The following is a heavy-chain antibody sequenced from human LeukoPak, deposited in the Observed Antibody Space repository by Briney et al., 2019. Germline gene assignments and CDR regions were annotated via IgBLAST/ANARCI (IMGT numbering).Heavy chain of an antibody. V-gene: IGHV3-7*01. D-gene: IGHD3-10*01. CDR2: IKQDGSEK. CDR3: ASGGSGSYYHDAFDI. CDR1: DFPFISYW. J-gene: IGHJ3*02. Sequence: GGSLRLSGAAIDFPFISYWLGGAGQAPGKGLDGEAKIKQDGSEKYYVDSGKGRFTISRDNGKNSLYLQMNSLRAEDTAVYYCASGGSGSYYHDAFDIWGQGTMVTVSS.